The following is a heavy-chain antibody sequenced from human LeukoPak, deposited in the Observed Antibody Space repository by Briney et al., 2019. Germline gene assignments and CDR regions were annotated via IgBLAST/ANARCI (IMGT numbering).Heavy chain of an antibody. J-gene: IGHJ6*04. D-gene: IGHD3-10*02. CDR2: TFQGGGEI. CDR1: GFTFSDFA. Sequence: GGSLRLSCAASGFTFSDFAMIWVRQPPGKGLEWVSSTFQGGGEIHYADSVRGRFTISRDNAKNSLYLQMNSLRAEDTAVYYCAELGITMIGGVWGKGTTVTISS. V-gene: IGHV3-21*01. CDR3: AELGITMIGGV.